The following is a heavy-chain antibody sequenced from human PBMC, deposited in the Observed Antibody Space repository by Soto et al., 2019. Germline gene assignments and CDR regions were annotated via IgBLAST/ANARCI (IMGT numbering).Heavy chain of an antibody. Sequence: EVQLLESGGGLVQPGESLRLSCVVSGFSFSRFAMSWVRQAPGKGLEWVSTISGSGGETYHADSVKGRFTISRDNSKNTLYLQTNSLRADDPAVYYCAKVALTPVNILTGYSDSWGQGTLVTVSS. CDR1: GFSFSRFA. D-gene: IGHD3-9*01. J-gene: IGHJ5*01. V-gene: IGHV3-23*01. CDR3: AKVALTPVNILTGYSDS. CDR2: ISGSGGET.